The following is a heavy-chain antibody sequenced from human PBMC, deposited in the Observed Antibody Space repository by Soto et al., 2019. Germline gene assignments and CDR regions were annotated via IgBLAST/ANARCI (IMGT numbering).Heavy chain of an antibody. J-gene: IGHJ6*03. CDR3: ARDGMTTVTTWGRRYYYYYMDV. V-gene: IGHV1-18*01. CDR2: ISAYNGNT. Sequence: ASVKVSCKASGYTFTSYGISWVRQAPGQGLEWMGWISAYNGNTNYAQKLQGRVTMTTDTSTSTAYMELRSLRSDDTAVYYCARDGMTTVTTWGRRYYYYYMDVWGKGTTVTVSS. CDR1: GYTFTSYG. D-gene: IGHD4-17*01.